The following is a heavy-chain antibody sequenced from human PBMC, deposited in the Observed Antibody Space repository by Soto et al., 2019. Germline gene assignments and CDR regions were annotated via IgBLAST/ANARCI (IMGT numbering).Heavy chain of an antibody. CDR1: GGSFSGYY. D-gene: IGHD3-9*01. Sequence: SETLSLTCAVYGGSFSGYYWGWIRQPPGKGLEWIGEINHSGSTNYNPSLKSRVTISVDTSKNQFSLKLSSVTAADTAVYYCARGVRYFDWLLYYYGMDVWGQGTTVTVSS. CDR2: INHSGST. V-gene: IGHV4-34*01. J-gene: IGHJ6*02. CDR3: ARGVRYFDWLLYYYGMDV.